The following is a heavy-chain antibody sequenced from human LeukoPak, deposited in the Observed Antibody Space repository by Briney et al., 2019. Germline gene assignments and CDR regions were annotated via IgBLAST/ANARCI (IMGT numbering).Heavy chain of an antibody. V-gene: IGHV3-33*01. D-gene: IGHD3-22*01. Sequence: GGSLRLSCVASGFTFSTYGMHWVRQAPGKGLEWVAIIWYDGSNKYYADSVKGRFTISRDNSKNTLCLQMNSLRAEDTAVYYCARDPASWTYYDSSGYYDYWGQGTLVTVSS. CDR2: IWYDGSNK. CDR3: ARDPASWTYYDSSGYYDY. CDR1: GFTFSTYG. J-gene: IGHJ4*02.